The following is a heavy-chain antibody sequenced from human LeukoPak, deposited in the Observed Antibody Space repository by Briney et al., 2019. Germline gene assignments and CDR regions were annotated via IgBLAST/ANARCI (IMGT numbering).Heavy chain of an antibody. J-gene: IGHJ4*02. CDR2: ISGSGDNT. D-gene: IGHD3-9*01. CDR1: GFIFGDYA. CDR3: AKGSGYDTDFDY. V-gene: IGHV3-23*01. Sequence: GGSLRLSCTSSGFIFGDYAMSWFRQAPGKGLEWVSGISGSGDNTYYADSVRGRFTVSRDNSKNTLYLQMNSLRAEDTAIYYCAKGSGYDTDFDYWGQGTLVTVSS.